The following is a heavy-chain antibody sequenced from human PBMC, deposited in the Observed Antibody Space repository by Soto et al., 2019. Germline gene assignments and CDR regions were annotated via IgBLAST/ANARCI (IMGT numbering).Heavy chain of an antibody. Sequence: GGSLRLSCAASGFTFSSHAMSWVRQAPGKGLEWVSSTKGDGDSTYYADSVKGRFTISRDNSKNTLYLQMNSLRAEDTAVYYCAKDKGDCSSTSCFNDAFDIWGQGTMVTVS. CDR1: GFTFSSHA. CDR3: AKDKGDCSSTSCFNDAFDI. V-gene: IGHV3-23*01. D-gene: IGHD2-2*01. J-gene: IGHJ3*02. CDR2: TKGDGDST.